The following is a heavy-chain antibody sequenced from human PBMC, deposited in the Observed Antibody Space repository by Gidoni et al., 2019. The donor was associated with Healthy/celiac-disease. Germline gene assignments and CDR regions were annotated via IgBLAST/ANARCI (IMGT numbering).Heavy chain of an antibody. Sequence: QVQLVESGGGVVQPGRSLRLSCAASGFTFSSYAMHWVRQAPGKGLEWVAVISYDGSNKYYADSVKGRFTISRDNSKNTLYLQMNSLRAEDTAVYYCARDEEREWIQLWLDYYYYGMDVWGQGTTVTVSS. V-gene: IGHV3-30-3*01. CDR3: ARDEEREWIQLWLDYYYYGMDV. D-gene: IGHD5-18*01. J-gene: IGHJ6*02. CDR1: GFTFSSYA. CDR2: ISYDGSNK.